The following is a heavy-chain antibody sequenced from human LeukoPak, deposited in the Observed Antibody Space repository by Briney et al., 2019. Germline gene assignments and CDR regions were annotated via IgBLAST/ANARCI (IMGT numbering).Heavy chain of an antibody. J-gene: IGHJ3*02. V-gene: IGHV1-2*02. Sequence: ASVNVSCKASGYTFNGDYIHWVRQAPGQGLEWMGWINPNSGVTKYSQQFQGRVTMTWDTSVSTAYMELSRLTSDDTAMYYCARFGVVTNDAFDIWGQGTMVTISS. CDR2: INPNSGVT. CDR1: GYTFNGDY. D-gene: IGHD3-3*01. CDR3: ARFGVVTNDAFDI.